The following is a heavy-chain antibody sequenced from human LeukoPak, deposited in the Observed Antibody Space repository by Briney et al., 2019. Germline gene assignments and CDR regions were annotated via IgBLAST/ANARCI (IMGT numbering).Heavy chain of an antibody. D-gene: IGHD1-14*01. J-gene: IGHJ4*02. CDR1: GLIFSNAW. CDR3: TTGIFDY. Sequence: GGSLRLSCATSGLIFSNAWMSWVRQAPGKGLEWVGRIKREKDGGTTDYAAPVKGRFTISRDDSKNTLYLQMNSLKTEDTAVYYCTTGIFDYWGQGTLVTVSS. V-gene: IGHV3-15*01. CDR2: IKREKDGGTT.